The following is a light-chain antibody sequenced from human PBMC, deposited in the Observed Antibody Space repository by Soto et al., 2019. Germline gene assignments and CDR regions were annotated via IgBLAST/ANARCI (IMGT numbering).Light chain of an antibody. CDR3: QQYDGSLPYT. Sequence: EIVLTQSPGTLSLSPGERATLSCRASQTVRNSYLAWYQQKPGQAPRLLIYGVSARATGIPDRFSGGGSGTDFTPTISRLEPEYFAVFYCQQYDGSLPYTFGQGTKLEIK. CDR2: GVS. V-gene: IGKV3-20*01. J-gene: IGKJ2*01. CDR1: QTVRNSY.